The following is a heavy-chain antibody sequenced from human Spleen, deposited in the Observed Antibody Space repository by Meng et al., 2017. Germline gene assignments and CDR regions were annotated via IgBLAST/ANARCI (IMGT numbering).Heavy chain of an antibody. CDR3: ARPTYYYDSSGYSLDY. V-gene: IGHV1-2*06. J-gene: IGHJ4*02. CDR2: INPNSGGT. CDR1: GYTFTGYY. Sequence: QGRLVEAGAEVKKPGASVKVSCKASGYTFTGYYMHWVRQAPGQGLEWMGRINPNSGGTNYAQKFQGRVTMTRDTSISTAYMELSRLRSDDTAVYYCARPTYYYDSSGYSLDYWGQGTLVTVSS. D-gene: IGHD3-22*01.